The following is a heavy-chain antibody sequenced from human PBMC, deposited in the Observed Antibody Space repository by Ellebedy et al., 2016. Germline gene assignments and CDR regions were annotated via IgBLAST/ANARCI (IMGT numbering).Heavy chain of an antibody. CDR1: GGTFSSYA. CDR2: IIPILGIL. V-gene: IGHV1-69*04. CDR3: ARGSGGSYGMDV. D-gene: IGHD1-26*01. Sequence: ASVKVSCKASGGTFSSYAISWVRQAPGQGLEWMGRIIPILGILNYAQKFQGRVTITADKSTSPAYMELSRLRSEDTAVYYCARGSGGSYGMDVWGQGTTVTVSS. J-gene: IGHJ6*02.